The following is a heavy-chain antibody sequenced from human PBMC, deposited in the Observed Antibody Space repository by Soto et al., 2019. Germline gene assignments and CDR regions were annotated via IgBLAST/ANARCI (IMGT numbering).Heavy chain of an antibody. CDR3: AREVTVASYSFDF. J-gene: IGHJ4*02. CDR2: IIPIFNSA. D-gene: IGHD5-12*01. Sequence: RASVKVSCKASGGTFNNYALSWVRQAPGQGLEWMGGIIPIFNSANYAQKFQGRVTITADDSTSTAYMELRSLRPDDTAVYYCAREVTVASYSFDFWGQGTLVTVYS. V-gene: IGHV1-69*13. CDR1: GGTFNNYA.